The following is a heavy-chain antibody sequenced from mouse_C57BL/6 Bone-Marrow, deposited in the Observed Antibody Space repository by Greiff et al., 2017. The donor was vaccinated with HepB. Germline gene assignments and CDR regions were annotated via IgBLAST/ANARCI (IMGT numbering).Heavy chain of an antibody. V-gene: IGHV1-55*01. D-gene: IGHD4-1*01. J-gene: IGHJ3*01. Sequence: QVQLQQPGAELVKPGASVKLSCKASGYTFTSYWMHWVKQRPGRGLEWIGDIYPGSGSTNYNEKFKSKATLTVDTSSSTAYMQLSSLTSEDSAVYYCARKLGRGFAYWGQGTLVTVSA. CDR2: IYPGSGST. CDR3: ARKLGRGFAY. CDR1: GYTFTSYW.